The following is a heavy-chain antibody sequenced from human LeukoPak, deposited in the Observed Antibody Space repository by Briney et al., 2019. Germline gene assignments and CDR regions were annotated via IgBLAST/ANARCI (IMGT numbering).Heavy chain of an antibody. V-gene: IGHV4-34*01. J-gene: IGHJ6*02. CDR3: ARVVAVAGLYYYYYYGMDV. Sequence: SETLSLTCAVYGGSFSGYYWSWIRQPPGKGLEWIGEINHSGSTNYNPSLKSRVTISVDTSKNQFSLKLSSVTAADTAAYYCARVVAVAGLYYYYYYGMDVWGQGTTVTVSS. D-gene: IGHD6-19*01. CDR1: GGSFSGYY. CDR2: INHSGST.